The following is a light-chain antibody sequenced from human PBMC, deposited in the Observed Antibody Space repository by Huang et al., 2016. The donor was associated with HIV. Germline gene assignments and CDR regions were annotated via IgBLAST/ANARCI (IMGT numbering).Light chain of an antibody. CDR3: QQRT. CDR1: QSVSSY. CDR2: DAS. V-gene: IGKV3-11*01. Sequence: EIVLTQSPATLSLSPGERATLSCSASQSVSSYLAWYQQKPGQAPRLLIYDASNRATGIPARFSGSGSGTDFTLTISSLEPEDFAVYYCQQRTFGQGTKLEIK. J-gene: IGKJ2*01.